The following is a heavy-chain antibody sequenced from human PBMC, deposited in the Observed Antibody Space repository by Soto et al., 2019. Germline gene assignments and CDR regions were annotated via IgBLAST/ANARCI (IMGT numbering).Heavy chain of an antibody. CDR1: GGTFNTFP. V-gene: IGHV1-69*01. CDR2: IIPICDTA. J-gene: IGHJ4*02. D-gene: IGHD6-13*01. CDR3: ATSTSSSWQNEY. Sequence: QVQLEQSGAEVKKPGASVKVSCKASGGTFNTFPISWVRQAPGQGLEWIGGIIPICDTANYAQRLQDRLTITADESTRTAYMELSRLTSDDTAIYFCATSTSSSWQNEYRGLGTRVVVSS.